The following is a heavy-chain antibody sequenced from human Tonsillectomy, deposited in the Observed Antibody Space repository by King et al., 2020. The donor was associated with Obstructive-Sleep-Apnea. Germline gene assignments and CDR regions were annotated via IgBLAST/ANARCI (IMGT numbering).Heavy chain of an antibody. CDR3: TTHSDLFEY. D-gene: IGHD1-26*01. CDR1: GFAFSNAW. J-gene: IGHJ4*02. V-gene: IGHV3-15*01. Sequence: VQLVESGGGLVKPGGSLRLPFAASGFAFSNAWMSWVGPALGKRLWCGGRIKRKTVVGKPEYAAPVKGRFTISRDVLKNTLYLQMNSLKTEDTAVYYCTTHSDLFEYWGQGTLVTVSS. CDR2: IKRKTVVGKP.